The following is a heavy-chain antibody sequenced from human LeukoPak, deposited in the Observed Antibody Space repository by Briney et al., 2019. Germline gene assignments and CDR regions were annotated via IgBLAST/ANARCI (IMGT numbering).Heavy chain of an antibody. CDR1: GDSISGNY. V-gene: IGHV4-59*08. D-gene: IGHD5-18*01. CDR2: IYYSGST. Sequence: SETLSLTCTVSGDSISGNYWTWIRQPPGKGLEWIGYIYYSGSTNYNASLKSRVTISVDTSKNQFSLKLSSVTAADTAVYYCARGRGYSYGYYFDYWGQGTLVTVSS. CDR3: ARGRGYSYGYYFDY. J-gene: IGHJ4*02.